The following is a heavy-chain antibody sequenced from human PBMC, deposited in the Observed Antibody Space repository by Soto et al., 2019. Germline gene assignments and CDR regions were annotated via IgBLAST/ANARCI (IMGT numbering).Heavy chain of an antibody. V-gene: IGHV3-30*18. D-gene: IGHD3-10*01. CDR1: GFTFSSYG. Sequence: QVQLVESGGGVVQPGRSLRLSCAASGFTFSSYGMHWVRQAPGKGLEWVAVISYDGSNKYYADSVKGRFTISRDNSKNTLYLKMNSLRAEDTAVYYCAKDGGYGSGSYPAVPWGQGTLVTVSS. J-gene: IGHJ5*02. CDR2: ISYDGSNK. CDR3: AKDGGYGSGSYPAVP.